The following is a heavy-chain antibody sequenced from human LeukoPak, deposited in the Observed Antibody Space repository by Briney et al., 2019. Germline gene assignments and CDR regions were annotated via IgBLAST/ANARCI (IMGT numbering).Heavy chain of an antibody. Sequence: GGSLRLSCAASGFTVSSNYMSWVRQAPGKGLEWVSVIYSGGSTYYADSVKGRLTIARDNSKNTLYLQMNSLRAEDTAVYYCARVGYYYGSGYFDYWAREPWSPSPQ. J-gene: IGHJ4*02. CDR1: GFTVSSNY. D-gene: IGHD3-10*01. CDR2: IYSGGST. V-gene: IGHV3-53*01. CDR3: ARVGYYYGSGYFDY.